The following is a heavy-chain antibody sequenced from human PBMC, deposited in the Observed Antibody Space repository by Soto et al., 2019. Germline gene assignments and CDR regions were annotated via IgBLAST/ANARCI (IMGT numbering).Heavy chain of an antibody. V-gene: IGHV3-21*01. CDR2: ISSSSSYI. D-gene: IGHD6-25*01. J-gene: IGHJ3*02. Sequence: PGGSLRLSCAASGFTFSSYSMNWVRQAPGKGLEWVSSISSSSSYIYYADSVKGRFTISRDNAKNSLYLQMNSLRAEDTAVYYCARGRRPPDAFDIWGQGTMVTVSS. CDR3: ARGRRPPDAFDI. CDR1: GFTFSSYS.